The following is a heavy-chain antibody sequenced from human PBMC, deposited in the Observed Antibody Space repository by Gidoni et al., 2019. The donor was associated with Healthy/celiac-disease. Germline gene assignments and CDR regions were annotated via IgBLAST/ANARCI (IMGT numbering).Heavy chain of an antibody. CDR1: GFTFSSYA. CDR2: SSGSGGST. J-gene: IGHJ4*02. CDR3: AKDLHGDYALTCLDY. Sequence: EVQLLESGGGLVQPGGSLRLSCAASGFTFSSYAMSWVRQAPGKGLEWVSASSGSGGSTYYADSVKGRFTSSRDNSKNTLYRQMNSLRAEDTAVYYCAKDLHGDYALTCLDYWGQGTLVTVSS. V-gene: IGHV3-23*01. D-gene: IGHD4-17*01.